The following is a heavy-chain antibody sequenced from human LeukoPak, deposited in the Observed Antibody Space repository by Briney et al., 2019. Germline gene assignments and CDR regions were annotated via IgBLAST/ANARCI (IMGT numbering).Heavy chain of an antibody. D-gene: IGHD3-10*01. Sequence: SETLSLTFTVSGGSISSYYWSWIRQPPGKGLEWIGYIYYSGSTNYNPSLKSRVTISVDTSKNQFSLKLSSVTAADTAVYYCARLPRTMVRGVTKPNFDYWGQGTLVTVSS. CDR3: ARLPRTMVRGVTKPNFDY. CDR1: GGSISSYY. V-gene: IGHV4-59*12. CDR2: IYYSGST. J-gene: IGHJ4*02.